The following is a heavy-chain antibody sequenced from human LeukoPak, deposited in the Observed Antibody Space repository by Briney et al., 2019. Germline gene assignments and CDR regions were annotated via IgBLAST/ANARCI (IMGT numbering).Heavy chain of an antibody. Sequence: GASVKVSCKASGYTFTSYGISWVRQAPGQGLEWMGWISAYNGNSNYAQKPQGRVTMTTDTSTSTAYMELRSLRSDDTAVYYCARDARNPLRIAPRDDWGQGTLVTVSS. V-gene: IGHV1-18*01. CDR1: GYTFTSYG. D-gene: IGHD6-13*01. CDR3: ARDARNPLRIAPRDD. J-gene: IGHJ4*02. CDR2: ISAYNGNS.